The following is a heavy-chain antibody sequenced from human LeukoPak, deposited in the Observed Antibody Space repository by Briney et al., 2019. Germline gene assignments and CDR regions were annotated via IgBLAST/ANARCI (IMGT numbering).Heavy chain of an antibody. V-gene: IGHV3-30*04. CDR3: ARSLSSSRWYAPFY. CDR2: ISHDGSNE. CDR1: GFTFTTYA. D-gene: IGHD6-13*01. J-gene: IGHJ4*02. Sequence: GGSLRLSCAASGFTFTTYAMHWVRQAPGKGLKWVAGISHDGSNEHYADSVKGRFTVSRDSSKNTLYLQMNSLRAEDTALYYCARSLSSSRWYAPFYWGQGSLVTVFS.